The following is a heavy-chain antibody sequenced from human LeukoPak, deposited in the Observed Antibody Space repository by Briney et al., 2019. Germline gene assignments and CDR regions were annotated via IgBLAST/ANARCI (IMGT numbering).Heavy chain of an antibody. CDR2: INHSGST. CDR1: GGSFSGYY. V-gene: IGHV4-34*01. CDR3: ARGMPDFWWDKYYYYYYGMDV. J-gene: IGHJ6*02. Sequence: PSETLSLTCAVYGGSFSGYYWSWIRQPPGKGLEWIGEINHSGSTNYNPSLKSRVTISVDTSKNQFSLKLSSVTAADTAVYYCARGMPDFWWDKYYYYYYGMDVWGQGTTVTVSS. D-gene: IGHD3-3*01.